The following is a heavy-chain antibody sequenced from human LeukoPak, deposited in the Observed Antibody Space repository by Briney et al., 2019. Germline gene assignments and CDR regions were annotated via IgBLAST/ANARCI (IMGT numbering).Heavy chain of an antibody. D-gene: IGHD6-19*01. CDR1: GFTFSSYA. Sequence: TGGSLRLSCAASGFTFSSYAMSWVRQAPGKGLEWVSAISGSGGSTYYADSVKGRFTISRDNSKNTLYLQMNSLRAEDTAVYYCAKKGVAGMFHFDYWGQGTLVTVSS. J-gene: IGHJ4*02. CDR3: AKKGVAGMFHFDY. V-gene: IGHV3-23*01. CDR2: ISGSGGST.